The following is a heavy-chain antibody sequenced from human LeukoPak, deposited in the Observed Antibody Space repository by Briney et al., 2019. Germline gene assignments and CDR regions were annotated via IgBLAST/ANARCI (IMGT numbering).Heavy chain of an antibody. J-gene: IGHJ4*02. CDR2: IYYSRST. D-gene: IGHD5-18*01. CDR3: ARLGLWVDFYY. Sequence: SETLSLTCTVSGGSISSYYWSWIRQPPGKGLEWLGYIYYSRSTNYSPSLKSRVTISVDTSKNQFSLKLSSVTAADTAVYYCARLGLWVDFYYWGQGTLVTVSS. V-gene: IGHV4-59*08. CDR1: GGSISSYY.